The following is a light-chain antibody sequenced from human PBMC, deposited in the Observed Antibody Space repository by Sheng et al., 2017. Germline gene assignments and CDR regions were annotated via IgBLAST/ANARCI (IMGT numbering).Light chain of an antibody. Sequence: VMTQSPAALSVSPGERATLSCRASQSVSGNLAWYQQKPGQTPRLLIYDVSTRATGVPARFSGSGSGTDFTLTISGLQSEDFAVYYCQQYNNWPLYTFGQGTKLEIK. J-gene: IGKJ2*01. V-gene: IGKV3-15*01. CDR3: QQYNNWPLYT. CDR2: DVS. CDR1: QSVSGN.